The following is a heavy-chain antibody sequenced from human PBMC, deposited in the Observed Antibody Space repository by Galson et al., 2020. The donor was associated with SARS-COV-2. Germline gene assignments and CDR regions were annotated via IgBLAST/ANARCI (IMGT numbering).Heavy chain of an antibody. CDR3: AKWGHMGAAHARDDAFDI. D-gene: IGHD1-26*01. V-gene: IGHV3-9*01. Sequence: PGGSLRLSCAASGFTFDDYAMHWVRQAPGKGLEWVSGISWNSGSIGYADSVKGRFTISRDNAKNSLYLQMNSLRAEDTALYYCAKWGHMGAAHARDDAFDIWGQGTMVTVSS. CDR1: GFTFDDYA. CDR2: ISWNSGSI. J-gene: IGHJ3*02.